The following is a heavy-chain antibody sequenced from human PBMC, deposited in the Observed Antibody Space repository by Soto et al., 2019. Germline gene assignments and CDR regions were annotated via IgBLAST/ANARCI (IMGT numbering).Heavy chain of an antibody. Sequence: QVQLLQSGAEVKKPGASVKVSCKASGYTFTNYGITWVRQAPGQGLEWMGWISAYNGDTHYTQRLQGRVTMTTDTSTSTAYMGLGALSSDDTAGYSCARLRQLVAYFYYYMDVW. J-gene: IGHJ6*03. CDR1: GYTFTNYG. CDR2: ISAYNGDT. V-gene: IGHV1-18*01. CDR3: ARLRQLVAYFYYYMDV. D-gene: IGHD6-6*01.